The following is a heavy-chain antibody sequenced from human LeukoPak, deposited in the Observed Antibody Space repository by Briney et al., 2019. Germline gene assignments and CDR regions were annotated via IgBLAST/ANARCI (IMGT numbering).Heavy chain of an antibody. CDR3: AKDWPSEWQQLPDYDAFNI. CDR2: INSGGST. Sequence: AGGSLRLSCAASRFTFSTYAMSWVRQAPGKGLEWVSAINSGGSTYYADSLKGRFTISRDNSKNTLYLQVNSLRADDTAVYYCAKDWPSEWQQLPDYDAFNIWGQGTMVTVSS. CDR1: RFTFSTYA. D-gene: IGHD6-13*01. J-gene: IGHJ3*02. V-gene: IGHV3-23*01.